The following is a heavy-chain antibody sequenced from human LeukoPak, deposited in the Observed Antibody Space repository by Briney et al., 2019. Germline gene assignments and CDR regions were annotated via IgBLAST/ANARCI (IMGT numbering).Heavy chain of an antibody. D-gene: IGHD6-19*01. CDR3: ARGHSSGWYNGDY. V-gene: IGHV1-18*01. CDR2: INAYNGNT. J-gene: IGHJ4*02. CDR1: GYTFTSYG. Sequence: GASVKVSCEASGYTFTSYGISWVRQAPGQGLEWMGRINAYNGNTNYVQKLQGRVTMTTDTSTSTAYMELRSLRSDDTAVYYCARGHSSGWYNGDYWGQGTLVTVSS.